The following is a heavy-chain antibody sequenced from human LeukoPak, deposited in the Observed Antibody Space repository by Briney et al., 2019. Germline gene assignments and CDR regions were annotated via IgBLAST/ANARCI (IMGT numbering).Heavy chain of an antibody. CDR3: ARIESGTSSEGFGSFYYYMDV. CDR2: ISAYNGNT. J-gene: IGHJ6*03. V-gene: IGHV1-18*01. Sequence: ASVKVSCKASGYTFTSYGISWVRQAPGQGLEWMGWISAYNGNTNYAQKLQGRVTMTTDTSTSTAYMELRSLRSEDTAVYYCARIESGTSSEGFGSFYYYMDVWGKGTTVTISS. D-gene: IGHD3-10*01. CDR1: GYTFTSYG.